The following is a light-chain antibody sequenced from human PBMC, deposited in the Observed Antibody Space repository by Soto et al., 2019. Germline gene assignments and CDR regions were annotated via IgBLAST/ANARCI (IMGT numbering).Light chain of an antibody. J-gene: IGKJ3*01. V-gene: IGKV3-20*01. Sequence: EFVLTQSPGTLSLSPGERATLSCRASQSVSSSYLAWYQQKPGQAPRLLIYGASSRATGIPDRFSGSGSGTDFTLTISRLEPEDFAVDYCHQYGSSPFTFGPGTKVDIK. CDR3: HQYGSSPFT. CDR1: QSVSSSY. CDR2: GAS.